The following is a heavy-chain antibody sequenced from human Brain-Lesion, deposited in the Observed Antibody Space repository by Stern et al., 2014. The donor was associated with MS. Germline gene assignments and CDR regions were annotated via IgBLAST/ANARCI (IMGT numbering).Heavy chain of an antibody. Sequence: QMQLVQSGPGLVKPSETLSLTCTVSGGSISSSTYYWAWIRPPPGKGLEWIGNIYYSGFTYYNPSLKSRVTISVDMSKNQFSLKLSPVTAADTAIYYCARHDSVPRPSQLYSARDRGPGYFDYWGQGTLVTVSS. CDR1: GGSISSSTYY. CDR3: ARHDSVPRPSQLYSARDRGPGYFDY. D-gene: IGHD1-26*01. J-gene: IGHJ4*02. CDR2: IYYSGFT. V-gene: IGHV4-39*01.